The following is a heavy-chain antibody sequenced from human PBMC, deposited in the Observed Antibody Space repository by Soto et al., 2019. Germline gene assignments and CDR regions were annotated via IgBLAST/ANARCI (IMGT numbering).Heavy chain of an antibody. D-gene: IGHD5-12*01. V-gene: IGHV4-34*01. CDR1: GGSFSGYY. Sequence: SETLSLTCAVYGGSFSGYYWSWIRQPPGKGLEWIGEINHSGSTNYNPSLKSRVTISVDTSKNQFSLKLSSVTAADTAVYYCARRRGGESVNRLGANNWFDPWGQGTLVTVSS. CDR2: INHSGST. J-gene: IGHJ5*02. CDR3: ARRRGGESVNRLGANNWFDP.